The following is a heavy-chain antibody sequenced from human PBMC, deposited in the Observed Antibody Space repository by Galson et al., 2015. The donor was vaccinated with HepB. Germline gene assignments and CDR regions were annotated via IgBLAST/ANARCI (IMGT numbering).Heavy chain of an antibody. J-gene: IGHJ4*02. Sequence: SVKVSCKASGYTFTGYYMHWVRQAPGQGLEWMGWINPNSGATNYAQRFQGRVTMTRDTSISTAYMELSRLRSDDTAVYYCARDGFYDDTSGYVDCWGQGTLVTVSS. CDR2: INPNSGAT. CDR3: ARDGFYDDTSGYVDC. D-gene: IGHD3-22*01. CDR1: GYTFTGYY. V-gene: IGHV1-2*02.